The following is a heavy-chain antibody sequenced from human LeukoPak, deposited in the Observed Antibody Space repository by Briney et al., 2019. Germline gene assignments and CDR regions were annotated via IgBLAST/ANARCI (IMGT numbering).Heavy chain of an antibody. CDR1: GYTFTSYG. J-gene: IGHJ3*02. D-gene: IGHD6-13*01. CDR2: ISAYNGNT. V-gene: IGHV1-18*04. Sequence: PGGPVKVSCKASGYTFTSYGISWVRQAPGQGLEWMGWISAYNGNTNYAQKLQGRVTMTTDTSTSTAYMELRSLRSDDTAVYYCARVYSSSWYFAFDIWGQGTMVTVSS. CDR3: ARVYSSSWYFAFDI.